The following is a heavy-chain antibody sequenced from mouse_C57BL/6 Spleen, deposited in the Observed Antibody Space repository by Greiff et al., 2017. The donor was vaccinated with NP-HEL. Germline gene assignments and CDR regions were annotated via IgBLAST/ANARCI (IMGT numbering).Heavy chain of an antibody. J-gene: IGHJ3*01. CDR2: IDPSDSYT. CDR1: GYTFTSYW. V-gene: IGHV1-50*01. Sequence: VQLQQSGAELVKPGASVKLSCKASGYTFTSYWMQWVKQRPGQGLEWIGEIDPSDSYTNYNQKFKGKATLTVDTSSSTAYMQLSSLTSEDSAVYYCARRTSSWFAYWGHRTLVTVSA. CDR3: ARRTSSWFAY.